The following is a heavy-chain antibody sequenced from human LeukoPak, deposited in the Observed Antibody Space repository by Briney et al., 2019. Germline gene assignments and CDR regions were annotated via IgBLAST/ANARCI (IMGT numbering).Heavy chain of an antibody. CDR3: TRRPYGDYEGHFDY. V-gene: IGHV3-73*01. J-gene: IGHJ4*02. CDR1: GFIFSGSE. D-gene: IGHD4-17*01. CDR2: IRNKLNSYAT. Sequence: PGGSLRLSCAASGFIFSGSEIHWVRQGSGKGLEWVGRIRNKLNSYATAYAASVKGRFTISRDDSKNTAYLQMSSLKTEDTAIYYCTRRPYGDYEGHFDYWGQGTLVTVSS.